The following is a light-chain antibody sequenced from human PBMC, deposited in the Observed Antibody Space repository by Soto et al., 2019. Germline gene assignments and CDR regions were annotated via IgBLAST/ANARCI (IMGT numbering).Light chain of an antibody. J-gene: IGLJ1*01. CDR3: GAWDESLNGYV. CDR1: SSNIGSNT. Sequence: QSVLTQPPSASWTPGQRVTISCSGGSSNIGSNTVNWYQQLPGTAPKVLIYTDNQRPSGVPDRFSGSKSGTSASLAINGLQSGDEADYYCGAWDESLNGYVFGTGTKVTV. V-gene: IGLV1-44*01. CDR2: TDN.